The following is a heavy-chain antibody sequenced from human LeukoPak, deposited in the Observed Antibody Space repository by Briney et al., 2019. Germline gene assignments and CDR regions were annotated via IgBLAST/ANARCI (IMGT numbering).Heavy chain of an antibody. CDR1: GGSISISSYY. Sequence: SETLSLTCTVSGGSISISSYYWGWIRQPPGKGLDWIGSIYYSGSTYYNPSLKSRFTISVDTSKNQFSLKLSSVTAADTAVYYCVNYYDSSDYQQPNHFDYWGQGTLVTVSS. V-gene: IGHV4-39*01. D-gene: IGHD3-22*01. J-gene: IGHJ4*02. CDR2: IYYSGST. CDR3: VNYYDSSDYQQPNHFDY.